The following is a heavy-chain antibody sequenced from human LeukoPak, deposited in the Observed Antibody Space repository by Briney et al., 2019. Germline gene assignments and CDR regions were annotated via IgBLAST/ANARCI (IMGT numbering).Heavy chain of an antibody. D-gene: IGHD4-17*01. V-gene: IGHV4-38-2*02. J-gene: IGHJ5*02. CDR2: IYHSGNT. Sequence: SETLSLTCTVSGYSINSGYYWGWIRQPPGKGLEWIGSIYHSGNTYYNPSLKSRVTISVDTSKNQFSLKLSSVTAADTAVYYCARGTTVTTGVGRYNWFDPWGQGTLVTVSS. CDR1: GYSINSGYY. CDR3: ARGTTVTTGVGRYNWFDP.